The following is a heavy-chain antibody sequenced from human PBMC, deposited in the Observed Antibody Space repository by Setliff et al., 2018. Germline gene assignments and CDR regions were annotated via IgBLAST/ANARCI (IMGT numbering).Heavy chain of an antibody. CDR3: ARSWRAGALNHFDY. CDR1: GYTLTNYY. J-gene: IGHJ4*02. D-gene: IGHD3-3*01. CDR2: INPSGGLT. Sequence: ASVKVSCKASGYTLTNYYMHWVRQAPGQGLEWMGIINPSGGLTRYAQKFQGRVTMTTDTSTTTAYMELKSLRSDDTAVYYCARSWRAGALNHFDYWGQGSRVTVSS. V-gene: IGHV1-46*01.